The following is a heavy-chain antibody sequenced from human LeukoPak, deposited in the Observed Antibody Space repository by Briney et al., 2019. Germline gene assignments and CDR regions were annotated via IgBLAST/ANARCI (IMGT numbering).Heavy chain of an antibody. CDR2: INPNSGGT. V-gene: IGHV1-2*02. CDR3: AREGAYYDSSGYQNAFDI. CDR1: GYTFTGYY. Sequence: ASVKVSSKASGYTFTGYYMHWVRQAPGQGLEWMGWINPNSGGTNYAQKFQGRVTMTRDTSISTAYMELSRLRSDDTAVYYCAREGAYYDSSGYQNAFDIWGQGTMVTVSS. J-gene: IGHJ3*02. D-gene: IGHD3-22*01.